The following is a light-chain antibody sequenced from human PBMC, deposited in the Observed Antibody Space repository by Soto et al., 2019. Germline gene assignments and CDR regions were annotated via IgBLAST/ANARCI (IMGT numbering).Light chain of an antibody. CDR3: SSYAGSNNPYV. J-gene: IGLJ1*01. Sequence: QSVLTQPPSASGSPGQSVTIFCTGTSGDIGGYDYVSWYQQHPGKAPKLMIYEVTKRPLGVPDRFSGSKSGNTASLTVSGLQAEDEADYYCSSYAGSNNPYVFGTGTKVTVL. CDR1: SGDIGGYDY. CDR2: EVT. V-gene: IGLV2-8*01.